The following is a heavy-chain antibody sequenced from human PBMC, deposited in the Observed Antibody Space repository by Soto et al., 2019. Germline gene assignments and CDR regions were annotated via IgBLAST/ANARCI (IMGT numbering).Heavy chain of an antibody. CDR1: GFTFSSYW. CDR2: IKQDGSEK. CDR3: ARAPHGYYDILTGVDAFDI. V-gene: IGHV3-7*01. Sequence: GGSLRLSCAASGFTFSSYWMSWARQAPGKGLEWVANIKQDGSEKYYVDSVKGRFTISRDNAKNSLYLQMNSLRAEDTAVYYCARAPHGYYDILTGVDAFDIWGQGTMVTVSS. D-gene: IGHD3-9*01. J-gene: IGHJ3*02.